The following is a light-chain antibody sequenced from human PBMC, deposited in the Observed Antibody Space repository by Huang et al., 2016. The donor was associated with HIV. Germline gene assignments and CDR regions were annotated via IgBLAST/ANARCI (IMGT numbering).Light chain of an antibody. CDR2: AAS. Sequence: DIQMTQSPSAMSASVGDKVTITCRASQDISNSLAWFQQRPGKVPKRLIFAASSLQSGVPSRFSCSGSGTDFTLTVNSLQPEDFATYYCLQYNTYPLTFGPGTKVD. CDR1: QDISNS. CDR3: LQYNTYPLT. J-gene: IGKJ3*01. V-gene: IGKV1-17*03.